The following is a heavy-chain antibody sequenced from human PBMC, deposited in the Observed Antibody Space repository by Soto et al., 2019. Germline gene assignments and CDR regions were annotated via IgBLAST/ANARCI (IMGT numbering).Heavy chain of an antibody. V-gene: IGHV3-30*18. CDR3: AKDGPYSSGWYDYYYGMDV. Sequence: GGSLRLSCAASGFTFMNYGMHWVRQAPGKGLEWVAVISYDGSNKYYADSVKGRFTISRDNSKNTLYLQMNSLRAEDTAVYYCAKDGPYSSGWYDYYYGMDVWGQGTTVTVSS. CDR1: GFTFMNYG. CDR2: ISYDGSNK. J-gene: IGHJ6*02. D-gene: IGHD6-19*01.